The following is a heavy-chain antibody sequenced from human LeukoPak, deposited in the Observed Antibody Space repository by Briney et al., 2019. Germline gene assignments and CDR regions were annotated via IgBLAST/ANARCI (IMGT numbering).Heavy chain of an antibody. D-gene: IGHD3-3*01. Sequence: GGSLGLCCAASGFTFRSYGMHWVRQAPGKGLERVAFIRSDGSNKYYADSVKGRFTVSRDNSKNTLYLQMNSLRAEDTAVYYCAKDRVELRFLEWSYFDYWGQGTLVTVSS. CDR1: GFTFRSYG. CDR2: IRSDGSNK. J-gene: IGHJ4*02. CDR3: AKDRVELRFLEWSYFDY. V-gene: IGHV3-30*02.